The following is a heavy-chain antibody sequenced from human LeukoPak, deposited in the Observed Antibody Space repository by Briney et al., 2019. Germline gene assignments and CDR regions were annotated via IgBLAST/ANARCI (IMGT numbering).Heavy chain of an antibody. CDR2: ISGSGGST. Sequence: GGSLRLSCAASGFTFSSYAMSWVRQAPGKGLEWVSAISGSGGSTYYADSVKGRFTISRDNSKNTLYLQMNSLRAEDTAVYYCAKDPEYYYDSSGYYWDYWGQGTLVTVSS. V-gene: IGHV3-23*01. CDR3: AKDPEYYYDSSGYYWDY. CDR1: GFTFSSYA. J-gene: IGHJ4*02. D-gene: IGHD3-22*01.